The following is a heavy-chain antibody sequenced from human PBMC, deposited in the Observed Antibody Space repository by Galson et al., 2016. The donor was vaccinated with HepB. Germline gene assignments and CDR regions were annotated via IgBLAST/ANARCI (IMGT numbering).Heavy chain of an antibody. V-gene: IGHV1-18*04. CDR2: ISSYNGNT. CDR1: GYTFTNYG. J-gene: IGHJ4*02. CDR3: ARDPGTPFPLDF. D-gene: IGHD2-15*01. Sequence: SVKVSCKASGYTFTNYGFSWVRQVPGQGLEWMGWISSYNGNTRYAQNLQDRVTMTTDTSTSTAYMELRSLTSDDTAVYNCARDPGTPFPLDFWGQGTLVTVSS.